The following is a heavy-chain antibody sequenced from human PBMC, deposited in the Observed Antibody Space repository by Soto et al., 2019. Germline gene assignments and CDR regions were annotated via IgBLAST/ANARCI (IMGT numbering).Heavy chain of an antibody. CDR1: GDSSSTYY. J-gene: IGHJ5*02. Sequence: QVQLQESGPGLVKSSETLSLTCSVSGDSSSTYYWGWIRQPPGKGLEWIGYINYSGRSNHKPSLNSKLSISVDASKNQVSLKLTSVTAADTAVYYCARSYCADSVSCNWFDHWGQGTLVVVSS. V-gene: IGHV4-59*01. D-gene: IGHD2-8*02. CDR2: INYSGRS. CDR3: ARSYCADSVSCNWFDH.